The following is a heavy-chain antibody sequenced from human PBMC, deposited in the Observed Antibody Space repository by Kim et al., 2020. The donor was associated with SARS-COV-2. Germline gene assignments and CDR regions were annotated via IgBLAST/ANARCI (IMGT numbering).Heavy chain of an antibody. D-gene: IGHD3-10*01. CDR3: AKGGGSGSYYKPPFDY. V-gene: IGHV3-23*03. Sequence: VKGRFTIARDNSKNTLYLQMNSLRAEDTAVYYCAKGGGSGSYYKPPFDYWGQGTLVTVSS. J-gene: IGHJ4*02.